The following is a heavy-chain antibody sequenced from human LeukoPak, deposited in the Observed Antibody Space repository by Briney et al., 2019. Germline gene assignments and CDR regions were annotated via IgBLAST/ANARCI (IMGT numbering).Heavy chain of an antibody. CDR2: INHSGST. J-gene: IGHJ4*02. D-gene: IGHD6-19*01. Sequence: TETLPLTCAVYGGSFSGYYWSWIRQPPGTGLEWIGEINHSGSTNYNPSLKSRVTISVDTSKNQFSLKLSSVTAADTAVYYCAREQKRYSSGWSDYWGQGTLVTVSS. V-gene: IGHV4-34*01. CDR3: AREQKRYSSGWSDY. CDR1: GGSFSGYY.